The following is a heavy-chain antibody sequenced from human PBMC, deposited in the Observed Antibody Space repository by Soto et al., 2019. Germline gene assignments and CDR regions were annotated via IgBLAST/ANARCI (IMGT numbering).Heavy chain of an antibody. Sequence: GGSLRLSCGASGFTFSSYAMSCVLQAPGKGLEWVSALDGSGGYTYYADSVKGRFTISRDNSKNTLYLQMNSLRAEDTAVYYCATGYDFWSGLPFDYWGQGTLFTVSS. J-gene: IGHJ4*02. D-gene: IGHD3-3*01. CDR1: GFTFSSYA. CDR2: LDGSGGYT. CDR3: ATGYDFWSGLPFDY. V-gene: IGHV3-23*01.